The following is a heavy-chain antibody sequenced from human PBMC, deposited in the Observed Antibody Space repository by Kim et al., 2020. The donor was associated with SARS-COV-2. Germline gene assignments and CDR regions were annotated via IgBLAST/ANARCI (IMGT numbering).Heavy chain of an antibody. V-gene: IGHV3-23*01. CDR2: ISGSGGST. CDR3: AKAQSYNWNYCPDY. J-gene: IGHJ4*02. CDR1: GFTFSSYA. D-gene: IGHD1-1*01. Sequence: GGSLRLSCAASGFTFSSYAMSWVRQAPGKGLEWVSAISGSGGSTYYADSVKGRFTISRDNSKNTLYLQMNSLRAEDTAVYYCAKAQSYNWNYCPDYWGQGTLVTVSS.